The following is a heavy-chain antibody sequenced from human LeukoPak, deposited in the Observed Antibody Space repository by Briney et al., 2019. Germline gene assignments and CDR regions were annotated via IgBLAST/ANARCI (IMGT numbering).Heavy chain of an antibody. CDR3: AKDGGRRDDY. J-gene: IGHJ4*02. CDR1: GFTFSNYW. D-gene: IGHD1-26*01. CDR2: IGASGDGA. V-gene: IGHV3-23*01. Sequence: PGGSRRLSCVASGFTFSNYWMSWVRQAPGKGLEWVSEIGASGDGAHYVDSVKGRFTISRDNSKNTLYLQMNSLRAEDTAIYYCAKDGGRRDDYWGQGTLVTVSS.